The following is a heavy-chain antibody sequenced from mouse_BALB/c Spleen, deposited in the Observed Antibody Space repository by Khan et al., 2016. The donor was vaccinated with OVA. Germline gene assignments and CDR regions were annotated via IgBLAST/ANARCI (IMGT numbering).Heavy chain of an antibody. CDR1: GFTFSDYY. CDR3: AREGDCGRLTY. D-gene: IGHD1-1*02. J-gene: IGHJ3*01. CDR2: ISNRGSTT. Sequence: EVELVESGGGLVQPGGSLTLSCPTSGFTFSDYYMYWVRQTPEKRLEWVAYISNRGSTTYYPDPVRGRFTISRDNAKNTLYLQMSGLKSVATAVYYGAREGDCGRLTYWGEGSLHTVCA. V-gene: IGHV5-12*02.